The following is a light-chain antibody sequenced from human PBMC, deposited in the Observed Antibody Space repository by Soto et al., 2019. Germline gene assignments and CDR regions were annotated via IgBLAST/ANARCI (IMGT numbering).Light chain of an antibody. Sequence: DIVMTQSPDSLAVSLGERATMNCKCSRSVLYKSNNKNHLAWYQQEPGQPPQLIIYWASTRESGVPERFSGSGSGTDFTLTISSLEAEDVAFYWCQQYFDVPFTFGGGTRLEIK. V-gene: IGKV4-1*01. CDR2: WAS. CDR3: QQYFDVPFT. CDR1: RSVLYKSNNKNH. J-gene: IGKJ5*01.